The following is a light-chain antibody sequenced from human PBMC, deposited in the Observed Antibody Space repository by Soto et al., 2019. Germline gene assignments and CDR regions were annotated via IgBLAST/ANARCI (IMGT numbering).Light chain of an antibody. CDR2: GAS. V-gene: IGKV3-20*01. J-gene: IGKJ2*03. CDR1: QSVSSGY. Sequence: EIVLTQSPGTLSLSPGERVTLSCRASQSVSSGYLGWYQQKPGQSPRLLIYGASSRATGIPDRFSGSGSGTDFSLTINRLEPEDFAVYYCHQYGTSPRSFGQGTKLEIK. CDR3: HQYGTSPRS.